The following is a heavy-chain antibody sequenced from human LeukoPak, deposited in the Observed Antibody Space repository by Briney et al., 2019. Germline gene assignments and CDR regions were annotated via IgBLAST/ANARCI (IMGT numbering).Heavy chain of an antibody. CDR3: ARRRYYDSTGYLD. Sequence: PSETLSLTCTVSGGYISSSSYYWDWIRQPSGRGPEWIGSTYYSGSTYYNPSLKSRVTIFLDTSKNQFSLKLASVTAADTAVYYCARRRYYDSTGYLDWGQGTLVTVSS. V-gene: IGHV4-39*01. D-gene: IGHD3-22*01. J-gene: IGHJ1*01. CDR2: TYYSGST. CDR1: GGYISSSSYY.